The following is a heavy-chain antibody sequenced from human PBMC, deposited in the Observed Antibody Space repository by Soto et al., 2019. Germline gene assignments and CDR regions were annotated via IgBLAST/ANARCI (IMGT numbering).Heavy chain of an antibody. D-gene: IGHD1-26*01. CDR3: ARTSSGIYPGGYYYYYMDV. V-gene: IGHV4-59*01. Sequence: SETLSLTCTVSGGYISSYYWRWIRQPPGKGLEWIGYIYYSGSTNYNPSLKSRVTISVDTSKNQFSLKLSSVTAADTAVYYCARTSSGIYPGGYYYYYMDVWGKGTTVTVSS. J-gene: IGHJ6*03. CDR2: IYYSGST. CDR1: GGYISSYY.